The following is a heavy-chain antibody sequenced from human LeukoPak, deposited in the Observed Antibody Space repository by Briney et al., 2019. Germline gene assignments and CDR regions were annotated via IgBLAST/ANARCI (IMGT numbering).Heavy chain of an antibody. Sequence: GGSLRLSCTASGFTFSSYSMHWVRQAPGKGLEWVAVISYDGSNKYYADSVKGRFTISRDNSKNTLYLQMNSLRAEDTAVYYCAKDWYDYVWGSYRPLVDYWGQGTLVTVSS. D-gene: IGHD3-16*02. J-gene: IGHJ4*02. CDR2: ISYDGSNK. CDR1: GFTFSSYS. V-gene: IGHV3-30*18. CDR3: AKDWYDYVWGSYRPLVDY.